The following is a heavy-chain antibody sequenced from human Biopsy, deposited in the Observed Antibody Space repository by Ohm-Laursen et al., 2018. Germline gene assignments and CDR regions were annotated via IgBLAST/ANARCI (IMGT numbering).Heavy chain of an antibody. CDR1: GYTFTSYG. D-gene: IGHD4-17*01. CDR2: VMPIFGTA. CDR3: ATRVTPVTTLYYYAMDV. V-gene: IGHV1-69*06. J-gene: IGHJ6*02. Sequence: SVKVSCKTSGYTFTSYGISWVRQAPGQGLEWMGGVMPIFGTANYAQKFQGRVTITADKSTSTAHLDLSSLRSEDTAVYYCATRVTPVTTLYYYAMDVWGQGTTVTVSS.